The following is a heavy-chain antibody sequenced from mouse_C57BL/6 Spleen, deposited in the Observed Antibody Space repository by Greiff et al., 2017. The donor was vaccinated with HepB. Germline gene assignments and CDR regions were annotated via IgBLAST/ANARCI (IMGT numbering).Heavy chain of an antibody. CDR3: ARGGVTTVVANDYYAMDY. CDR1: GYTFTSYG. Sequence: VQLQESGAELARPGASVKLSCKASGYTFTSYGISWVKQRTGQGLEWIGEIYPRSGNTYYNEKFKGKATLTADKSSSTAYMELRSLTSEDSAVYFCARGGVTTVVANDYYAMDYWGQGTSVTVSS. D-gene: IGHD1-1*01. J-gene: IGHJ4*01. CDR2: IYPRSGNT. V-gene: IGHV1-81*01.